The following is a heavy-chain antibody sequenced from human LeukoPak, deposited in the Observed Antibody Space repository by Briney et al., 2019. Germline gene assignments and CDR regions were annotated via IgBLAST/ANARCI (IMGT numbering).Heavy chain of an antibody. J-gene: IGHJ6*03. CDR3: ARAGSAGLYYYYMDV. Sequence: GGSLGLSCAASGFTFNTYAMHWVRQAPGKGLEWVALISYAGNNKFYRGSVKGRFSVSRDNSKSTLQMDNLRLEDTAVYYCARAGSAGLYYYYMDVWGKGTMVTVSS. CDR2: ISYAGNNK. CDR1: GFTFNTYA. D-gene: IGHD6-25*01. V-gene: IGHV3-30-3*01.